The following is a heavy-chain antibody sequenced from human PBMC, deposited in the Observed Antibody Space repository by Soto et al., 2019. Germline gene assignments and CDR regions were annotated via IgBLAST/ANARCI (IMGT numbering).Heavy chain of an antibody. CDR3: ATESGFTYGYFDH. Sequence: SSETLSLTCTVSGGSVTSDEDYWTWIRQSPGKGLEWIGYISNSGSTGYNPSLKTRLSMSVDRSKNQFTLRLTSVTAADTAVYFCATESGFTYGYFDHWGQGTHVTVSS. J-gene: IGHJ4*02. V-gene: IGHV4-30-4*01. CDR2: ISNSGST. D-gene: IGHD5-18*01. CDR1: GGSVTSDEDY.